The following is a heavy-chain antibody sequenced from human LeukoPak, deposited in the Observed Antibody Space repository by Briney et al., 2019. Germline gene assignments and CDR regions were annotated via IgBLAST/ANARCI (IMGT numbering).Heavy chain of an antibody. CDR2: MKRDGSEI. Sequence: PGGSLRLSCVASGFPFSSYWMTWVRQAPGKGLEWVANMKRDGSEIYYVDSVKGRFTISRDNAKNSLYLQMNSLRAEDTAVYYCAKEGGYDNVYFDYWGQGTLVTVSS. J-gene: IGHJ4*02. CDR1: GFPFSSYW. V-gene: IGHV3-7*01. CDR3: AKEGGYDNVYFDY. D-gene: IGHD5-12*01.